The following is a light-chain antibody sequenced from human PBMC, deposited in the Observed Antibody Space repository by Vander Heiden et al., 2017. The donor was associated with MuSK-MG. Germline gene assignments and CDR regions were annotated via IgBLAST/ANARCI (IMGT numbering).Light chain of an antibody. V-gene: IGKV3-15*01. Sequence: EIVMTQSPATLSVSPGERATLSCRASQSVSNNLAWYQQKPGRAPRLLISGASTRATGIPARFSGSGSGTEFTLTISSLQSEDFAVYYCQQYKQWPPWTFGQGTKVEI. J-gene: IGKJ1*01. CDR3: QQYKQWPPWT. CDR1: QSVSNN. CDR2: GAS.